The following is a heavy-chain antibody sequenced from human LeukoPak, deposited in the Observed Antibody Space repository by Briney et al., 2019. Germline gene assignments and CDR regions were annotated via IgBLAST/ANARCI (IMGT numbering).Heavy chain of an antibody. Sequence: EASVKVSCKAAGYTFTAYYMHWVRQAPGQGLEWMGWINPNSGGTNFAQKFQGRDTMTRDTSISTAYMELSRLRSDDTAVYYCARDEIGSSWYDFDYWGQGTLVTVSS. CDR1: GYTFTAYY. J-gene: IGHJ4*02. V-gene: IGHV1-2*02. D-gene: IGHD6-13*01. CDR3: ARDEIGSSWYDFDY. CDR2: INPNSGGT.